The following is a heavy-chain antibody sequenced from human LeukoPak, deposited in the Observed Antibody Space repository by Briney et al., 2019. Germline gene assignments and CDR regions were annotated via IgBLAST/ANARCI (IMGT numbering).Heavy chain of an antibody. Sequence: PSQTLSLTCAVSGGSISSGGYSWSWIRQPPGKGLEWIGYIYHSGSTYYNPSLKSRVTISVDTSKNQFSLKLSSVTAADTAVYYCAKRGPGGLAAAGSHNTETPWYFDLWGRGTLVTVSS. CDR2: IYHSGST. CDR1: GGSISSGGYS. J-gene: IGHJ2*01. CDR3: AKRGPGGLAAAGSHNTETPWYFDL. V-gene: IGHV4-30-2*01. D-gene: IGHD6-13*01.